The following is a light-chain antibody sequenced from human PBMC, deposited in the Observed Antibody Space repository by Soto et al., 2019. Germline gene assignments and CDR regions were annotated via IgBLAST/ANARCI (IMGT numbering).Light chain of an antibody. V-gene: IGKV3-11*01. CDR3: QPRNNWPSTWT. CDR1: QSVYSY. CDR2: DAS. Sequence: EIVLTQSPATLSLSPGERATLSCRASQSVYSYLAWYQQKPGQAPRLLIYDASKRATGIPARFSGSGSGTDFTLTISSLEREHSAVSYCQPRNNWPSTWTFGQGTNVEIK. J-gene: IGKJ1*01.